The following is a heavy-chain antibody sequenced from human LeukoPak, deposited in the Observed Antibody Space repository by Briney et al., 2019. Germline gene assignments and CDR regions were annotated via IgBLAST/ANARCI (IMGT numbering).Heavy chain of an antibody. CDR3: AFQWLVDDMGYYFDY. CDR2: VSGGGSNT. V-gene: IGHV3-30*03. J-gene: IGHJ4*02. CDR1: GFVFSRYG. D-gene: IGHD6-19*01. Sequence: PGRSLRLSCAASGFVFSRYGMHWVRQAPGKGLEWVARVSGGGSNTYYADSVKGRFTCSRDNSESTVYLQMTSLTTEDTAVYYCAFQWLVDDMGYYFDYWGQGGLVTVSS.